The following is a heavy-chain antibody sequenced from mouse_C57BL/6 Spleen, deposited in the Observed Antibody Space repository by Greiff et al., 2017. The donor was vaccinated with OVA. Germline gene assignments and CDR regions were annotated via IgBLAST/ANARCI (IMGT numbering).Heavy chain of an antibody. D-gene: IGHD1-1*02. V-gene: IGHV1-80*01. CDR3: ARTGSPYYYDY. J-gene: IGHJ2*01. Sequence: VQLQQSGAELVKPGASVKISCKASGYAFSSYWMNWVKQRPGKGLEWIGQIYPGDGDTNYNGKFKGKATLTADKSSSTAYMQLSSLTSEDSAVYFCARTGSPYYYDYWGQGTTLTVSS. CDR1: GYAFSSYW. CDR2: IYPGDGDT.